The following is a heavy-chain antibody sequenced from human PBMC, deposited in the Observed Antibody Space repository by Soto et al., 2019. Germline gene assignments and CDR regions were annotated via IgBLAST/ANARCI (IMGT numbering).Heavy chain of an antibody. D-gene: IGHD3-10*01. CDR2: INPSGGST. CDR1: GYTFTSYY. Sequence: ASVKVSCKAPGYTFTSYYMHWVRQAPGQGLEWMGIINPSGGSTSYAQKFQGRVTMTRDTSTSTVYMELSSLRSEDTAVYYCARDMAWNYGSGGGEYNDAFAIWGPGTMVTVS. J-gene: IGHJ3*02. V-gene: IGHV1-46*01. CDR3: ARDMAWNYGSGGGEYNDAFAI.